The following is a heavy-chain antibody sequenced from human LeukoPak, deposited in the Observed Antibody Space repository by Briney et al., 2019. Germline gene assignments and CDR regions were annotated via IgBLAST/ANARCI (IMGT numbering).Heavy chain of an antibody. D-gene: IGHD3-10*01. CDR2: ISGSGGST. Sequence: SGGSLRLSCAASGFTLSSYAMSWVRQAPGKGLEWVSAISGSGGSTYYADSVKGRFTISRDNSKNTLYLQMNSLRAEDTAVYYCAKDTAYYYGSGSFYFDYWGQGTPVTVSS. CDR1: GFTLSSYA. CDR3: AKDTAYYYGSGSFYFDY. V-gene: IGHV3-23*01. J-gene: IGHJ4*02.